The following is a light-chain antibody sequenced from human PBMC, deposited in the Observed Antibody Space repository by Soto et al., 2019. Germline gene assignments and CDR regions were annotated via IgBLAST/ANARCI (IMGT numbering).Light chain of an antibody. J-gene: IGKJ5*01. CDR1: QDISNF. Sequence: DIQMTQSPSSLSASVGDRVTITCKASQDISNFLNWYQQQPGKGRKVLIYDASKVETGVPSRFSGSGSGTVFTFTISTLQPEDIATYYCQQYDTLITIGQGTRLEIK. CDR2: DAS. CDR3: QQYDTLIT. V-gene: IGKV1-33*01.